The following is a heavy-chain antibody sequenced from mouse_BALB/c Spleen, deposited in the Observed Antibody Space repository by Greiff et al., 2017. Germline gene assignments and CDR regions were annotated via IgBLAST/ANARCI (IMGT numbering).Heavy chain of an antibody. CDR2: ISSGGSYT. CDR1: GFTFSSYA. CDR3: AREGFAY. J-gene: IGHJ3*01. V-gene: IGHV5-9-4*01. Sequence: EVKLEESGGGLVKPGGSLKLSCAASGFTFSSYAMSWVRQSPEKRLEWVAEISSGGSYTYYPDTVTGRFTISRDNAKNTLYLEMSSLRSEDTAMYDCAREGFAYWGQGTLVTVSA.